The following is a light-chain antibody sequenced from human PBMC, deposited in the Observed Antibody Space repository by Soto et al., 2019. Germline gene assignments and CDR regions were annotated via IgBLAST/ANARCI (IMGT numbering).Light chain of an antibody. Sequence: EIVMTQSPTTLSVSPGERATLSCRASQSVTTNLAWYHQRPGQAPRLLIYGASTRATGIPARFSGSGSGTEFTLTISSLQSEDFAVYYCQQYNSWPRTLGQGTRVEIK. J-gene: IGKJ1*01. CDR2: GAS. V-gene: IGKV3-15*01. CDR1: QSVTTN. CDR3: QQYNSWPRT.